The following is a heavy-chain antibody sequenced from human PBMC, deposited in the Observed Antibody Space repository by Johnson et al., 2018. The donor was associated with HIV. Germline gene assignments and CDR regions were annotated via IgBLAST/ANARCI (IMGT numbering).Heavy chain of an antibody. CDR3: ARDGGGARQGAFDI. V-gene: IGHV3-23*04. CDR1: GFTFSNYA. CDR2: ISGSGGNT. Sequence: VQLVESGGGLVQPGGSLRLSCAASGFTFSNYARTCVRQAPGKGLEWVSHISGSGGNTYYADSVKGRFTISRDNSKNTLYLQMNSLRAEDTAVYYCARDGGGARQGAFDIWGQGTMVTVSS. D-gene: IGHD6-6*01. J-gene: IGHJ3*02.